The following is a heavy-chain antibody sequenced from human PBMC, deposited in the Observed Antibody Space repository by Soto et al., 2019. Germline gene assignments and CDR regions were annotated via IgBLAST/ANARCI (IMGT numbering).Heavy chain of an antibody. J-gene: IGHJ5*02. CDR2: ISSSSSYI. CDR1: GFTFSSYS. CDR3: ARGFKGVAAAGPPNWFDP. Sequence: PVGSLRLSCAASGFTFSSYSMNWVRQAPGKGLEWVSSISSSSSYIYYADSVKGRFTISRDNAKNSLYLQMNSLRAEDTAVYYCARGFKGVAAAGPPNWFDPWGQGTLVTVSS. V-gene: IGHV3-21*01. D-gene: IGHD6-13*01.